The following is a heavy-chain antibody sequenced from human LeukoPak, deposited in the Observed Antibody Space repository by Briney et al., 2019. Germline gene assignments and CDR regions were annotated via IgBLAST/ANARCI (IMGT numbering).Heavy chain of an antibody. V-gene: IGHV4-39*07. D-gene: IGHD1/OR15-1a*01. CDR3: ARANKALVTALNWFDP. J-gene: IGHJ5*02. CDR2: IYYSGST. CDR1: GGSISSSSYY. Sequence: SETLSLTCTVSGGSISSSSYYWGWIRQPPGKGLEWIGSIYYSGSTYYNPSLKSRVTISVYTSKNQFSLKLSSVRAADKAVYYCARANKALVTALNWFDPWGQGTLVTVSS.